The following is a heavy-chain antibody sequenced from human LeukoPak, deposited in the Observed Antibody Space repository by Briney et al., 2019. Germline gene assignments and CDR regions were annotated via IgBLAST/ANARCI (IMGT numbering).Heavy chain of an antibody. CDR1: GHTFTNYD. CDR3: ARGSIAARPFSETNFDY. V-gene: IGHV1-8*01. J-gene: IGHJ4*02. Sequence: GASVKVSCKASGHTFTNYDIKWVRQATGQGLGWRGWTNPNSGNTGYAKKFQGRVSLPRKTSINTVYMELSSLRSEDTAVYYCARGSIAARPFSETNFDYWGQGTLVTVSS. CDR2: TNPNSGNT. D-gene: IGHD6-6*01.